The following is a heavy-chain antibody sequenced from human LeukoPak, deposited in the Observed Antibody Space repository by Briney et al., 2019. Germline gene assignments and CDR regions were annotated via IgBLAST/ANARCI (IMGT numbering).Heavy chain of an antibody. CDR1: GFTVSSNY. D-gene: IGHD5-18*01. Sequence: PGGSLRLSCAASGFTVSSNYMSWVRQAPGPGLESVSVIYSGGSTYYADSVKGRFTTSRDNSKNTLCLQMNSLRAEDTAVYYCARYGGDVDTAMVIDYYYYGMDVWGQGTTVTVSS. CDR3: ARYGGDVDTAMVIDYYYYGMDV. CDR2: IYSGGST. V-gene: IGHV3-66*01. J-gene: IGHJ6*02.